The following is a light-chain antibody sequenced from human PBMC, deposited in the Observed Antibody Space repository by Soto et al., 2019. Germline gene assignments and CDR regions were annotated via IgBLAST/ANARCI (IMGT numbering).Light chain of an antibody. CDR1: QTVRSS. CDR2: GAS. J-gene: IGKJ1*01. Sequence: EIVMTQSPATLSVSPGERATLSCRASQTVRSSLAWYQQKPGQAPRLLIYGASTRATGIPARFSGSGSGTEFTLTISSLQSEDSAVYYCQQYNYWPRFGQGTKVEIK. CDR3: QQYNYWPR. V-gene: IGKV3-15*01.